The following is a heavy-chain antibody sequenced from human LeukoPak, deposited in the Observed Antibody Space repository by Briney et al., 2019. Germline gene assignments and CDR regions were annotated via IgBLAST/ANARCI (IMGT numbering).Heavy chain of an antibody. CDR1: GGSISSGSYY. CDR2: IYYSGST. V-gene: IGHV4-61*10. CDR3: AREGFDP. Sequence: SETLSLTCTVSGGSISSGSYYWSWIRQPAGKGLEWIGYIYYSGSTNYNPSLKSRVTISVDTSKNQFSLKLSSVTAADTAVYYCAREGFDPWGQGTLVTVSS. J-gene: IGHJ5*02.